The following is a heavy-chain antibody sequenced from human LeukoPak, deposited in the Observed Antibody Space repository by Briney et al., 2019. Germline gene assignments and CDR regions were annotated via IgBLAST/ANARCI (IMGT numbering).Heavy chain of an antibody. V-gene: IGHV6-1*01. D-gene: IGHD2-2*01. CDR2: TYYRSTWYN. CDR3: ARRLTQYDCFDP. Sequence: SQTLSLTCAISGDSVSSSSVTWNWIRQSPSRGLEWLGRTYYRSTWYNDYAVSVRGRITVNPDTSKNQFSLHLNSVTPEDAAVYYCARRLTQYDCFDPWGQGILVTVSS. CDR1: GDSVSSSSVT. J-gene: IGHJ5*02.